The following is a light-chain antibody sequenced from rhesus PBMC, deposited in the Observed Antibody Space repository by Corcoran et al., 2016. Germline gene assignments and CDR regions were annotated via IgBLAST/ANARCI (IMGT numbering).Light chain of an antibody. CDR2: AAS. CDR3: QQRNNFPYS. CDR1: QGIGNA. J-gene: IGKJ2*01. V-gene: IGKV1-33*01. Sequence: DIQMTQSPSSLSASVGDKVTITCRASQGIGNALAWYQQKPGKAPKVLIYAASSLNSGVPARFSGGGSGTDFTLTISSLQPEDFALYYCQQRNNFPYSFGRGTKVEIK.